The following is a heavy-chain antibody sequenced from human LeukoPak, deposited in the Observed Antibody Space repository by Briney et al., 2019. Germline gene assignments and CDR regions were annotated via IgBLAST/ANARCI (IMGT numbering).Heavy chain of an antibody. D-gene: IGHD3-3*01. Sequence: SETLSLTCTVSGGSISSGGYYWSWIRQHPGKGLEWIGYIYYSGSTYYNPSLKSRVTISVDTSKNQFSLKLSSVTAADTAVYYCARDIATIFGVVSGVDYWGQGTLVTVSS. V-gene: IGHV4-31*03. CDR3: ARDIATIFGVVSGVDY. CDR1: GGSISSGGYY. J-gene: IGHJ4*02. CDR2: IYYSGST.